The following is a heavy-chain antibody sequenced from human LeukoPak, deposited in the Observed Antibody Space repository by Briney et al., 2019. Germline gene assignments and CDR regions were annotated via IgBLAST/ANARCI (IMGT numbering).Heavy chain of an antibody. J-gene: IGHJ4*02. CDR2: ISGSGGST. CDR3: AKYSSSFLDY. Sequence: PGGSLRLSCAASGFTFSSYAMSWVRQAPGEGLEWVSAISGSGGSTYYADSVKGRFTISRDNSKNTLYLQMNSPRAEDTAVYYCAKYSSSFLDYWGQGTLVTVSS. D-gene: IGHD6-13*01. V-gene: IGHV3-23*01. CDR1: GFTFSSYA.